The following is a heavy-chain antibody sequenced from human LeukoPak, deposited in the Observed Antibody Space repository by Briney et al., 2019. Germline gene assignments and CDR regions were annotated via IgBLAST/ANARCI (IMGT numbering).Heavy chain of an antibody. J-gene: IGHJ4*02. Sequence: ASVKVSCKTSGYTFTIYYMHWVRQAPGQGLEWMGWINPNSGATTYAQRFQGRDTMTRDTSISTAYMELSRLRSDDTAVYYCARNPAYCTSTSCYNDYWGQGTLVTVSS. CDR2: INPNSGAT. D-gene: IGHD2-2*02. CDR1: GYTFTIYY. CDR3: ARNPAYCTSTSCYNDY. V-gene: IGHV1-2*02.